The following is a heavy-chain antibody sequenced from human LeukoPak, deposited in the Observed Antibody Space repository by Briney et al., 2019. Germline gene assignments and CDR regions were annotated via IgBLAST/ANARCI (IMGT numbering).Heavy chain of an antibody. J-gene: IGHJ6*03. D-gene: IGHD3-16*01. CDR2: IYYSGST. CDR3: ARSNLLRLGHYMDV. Sequence: SETLSLTCTVSGGSISSYYWSWIRQPPGKGLEWIGYIYYSGSTNYYPSLKSRVTISVDTSKNQFSLKLSSVTAADTAVYYCARSNLLRLGHYMDVWGKGTTVTVSS. CDR1: GGSISSYY. V-gene: IGHV4-59*01.